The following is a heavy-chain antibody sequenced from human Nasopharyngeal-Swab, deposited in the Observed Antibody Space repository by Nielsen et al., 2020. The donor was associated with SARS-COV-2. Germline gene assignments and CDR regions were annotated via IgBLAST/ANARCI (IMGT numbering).Heavy chain of an antibody. CDR3: ARDGLDYDFWSAYFMDV. CDR1: GFTFNNYY. V-gene: IGHV3-21*01. J-gene: IGHJ6*02. Sequence: GGSLRLSCAASGFTFNNYYFNWVRHAPGRGLEWVSSISSSSSYIYYADSVKGRFTISRDNAKNSLYLQMNSLRAEDTAVYYCARDGLDYDFWSAYFMDVWGQGTTVTVSS. CDR2: ISSSSSYI. D-gene: IGHD3-3*01.